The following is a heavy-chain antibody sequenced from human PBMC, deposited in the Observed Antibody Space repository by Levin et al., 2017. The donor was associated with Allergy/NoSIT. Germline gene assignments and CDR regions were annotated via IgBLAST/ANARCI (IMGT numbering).Heavy chain of an antibody. CDR2: IYHSGST. V-gene: IGHV4-38-2*01. D-gene: IGHD2-8*01. Sequence: SETLSLTCAVSGYSISSGYYWGWIRQPPGKGLEWIGSIYHSGSTYYNPSLKSRVTFSVDTSKNQFSLKLSSVTAADTAVYYCARIVGYCTNGVCYTGGFNWFDPWGQGTLVTVSS. CDR3: ARIVGYCTNGVCYTGGFNWFDP. J-gene: IGHJ5*02. CDR1: GYSISSGYY.